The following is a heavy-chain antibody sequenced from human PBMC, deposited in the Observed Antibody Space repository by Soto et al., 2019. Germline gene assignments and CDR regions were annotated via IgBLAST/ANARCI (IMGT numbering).Heavy chain of an antibody. V-gene: IGHV4-38-2*01. D-gene: IGHD6-6*01. CDR2: IYHGGSP. CDR3: ARYGYSSSARFFDY. J-gene: IGHJ4*02. Sequence: SETLSLTCAVSGHCFSSGFHNWVWQRQAAGKRLEWIVSIYHGGSPYNNPPLRARVTTPVNTSKNQWTLKLSSVTAANTAMYYCARYGYSSSARFFDYWGQGTLVTV. CDR1: GHCFSSGFHN.